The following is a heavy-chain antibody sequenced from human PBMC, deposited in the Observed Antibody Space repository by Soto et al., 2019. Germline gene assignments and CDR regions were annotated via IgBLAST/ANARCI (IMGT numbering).Heavy chain of an antibody. CDR1: GYSFTSYW. J-gene: IGHJ4*02. CDR2: IYPGDSDT. V-gene: IGHV5-51*01. Sequence: GESLKISCKGSGYSFTSYWIGWVRQMPGKGLEWMGIIYPGDSDTRYSPSFQGQVTISADKSISTAYLQWSSLKASDTAMYYCARHPAIGGDGYNLGDFDYWGQGTLVTVSS. D-gene: IGHD3-16*01. CDR3: ARHPAIGGDGYNLGDFDY.